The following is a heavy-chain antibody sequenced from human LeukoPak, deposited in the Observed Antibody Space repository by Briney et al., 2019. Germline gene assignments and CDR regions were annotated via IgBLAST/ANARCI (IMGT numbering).Heavy chain of an antibody. D-gene: IGHD6-19*01. Sequence: SETLSLTCTVSGGSISSYYWSWIRQPAGKGLEWIGRIYTSGSTNYNPSLKSRVTMSVDTSKNQFSLKLSSVTAEDTAVYYCARGVRSSGWSLGHAFDIWGQGTMVTVSS. J-gene: IGHJ3*02. CDR3: ARGVRSSGWSLGHAFDI. CDR2: IYTSGST. V-gene: IGHV4-4*07. CDR1: GGSISSYY.